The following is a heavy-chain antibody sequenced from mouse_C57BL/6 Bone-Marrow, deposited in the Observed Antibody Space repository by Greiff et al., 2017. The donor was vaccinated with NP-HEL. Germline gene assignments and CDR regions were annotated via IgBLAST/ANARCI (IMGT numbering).Heavy chain of an antibody. J-gene: IGHJ2*01. D-gene: IGHD2-1*01. Sequence: VQLQQSGAELVRPGTSVKMSCKASGYTFTNYWIGWAKQRPGHGLEWIGDIYPGGGYTNYNEKFKGNATLTADKSSSTAYMQFSSLTSEDSAIYYCARKGDLLWYLFDYWGQGTTLTVSS. V-gene: IGHV1-63*01. CDR1: GYTFTNYW. CDR2: IYPGGGYT. CDR3: ARKGDLLWYLFDY.